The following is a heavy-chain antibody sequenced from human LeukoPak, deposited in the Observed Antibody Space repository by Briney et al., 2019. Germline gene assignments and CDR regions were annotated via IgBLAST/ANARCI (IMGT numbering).Heavy chain of an antibody. V-gene: IGHV4-39*01. CDR2: IYYSGST. CDR3: ARTYSSSLHEGYYFDY. CDR1: GGSISSSSYY. D-gene: IGHD6-6*01. Sequence: SETLSLTCTVSGGSISSSSYYWGWVRQPPGKGLEWIGSIYYSGSTYYNPSLKSRVTISVDTSENQFSLNLRSVTAADTAVYHCARTYSSSLHEGYYFDYWGQGTLVTVSS. J-gene: IGHJ4*02.